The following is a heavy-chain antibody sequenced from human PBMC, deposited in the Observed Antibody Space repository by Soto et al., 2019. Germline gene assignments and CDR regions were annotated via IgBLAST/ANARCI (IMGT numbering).Heavy chain of an antibody. D-gene: IGHD6-6*01. CDR1: GGTFSSYA. CDR3: AREKGIAARSWFDP. Sequence: ASVKVSCKASGGTFSSYAISWVRQAPGQGLEWTGGIIPIFGTANYAQKFQGRVTITADESTGTAYMELSSLRSEDTAVYYCAREKGIAARSWFDPWGQGTLVTVSS. CDR2: IIPIFGTA. V-gene: IGHV1-69*13. J-gene: IGHJ5*02.